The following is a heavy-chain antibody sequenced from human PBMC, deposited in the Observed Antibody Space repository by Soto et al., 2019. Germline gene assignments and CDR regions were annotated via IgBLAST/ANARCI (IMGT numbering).Heavy chain of an antibody. J-gene: IGHJ4*02. V-gene: IGHV4-61*01. CDR1: GGSVNSGNYY. CDR3: ARAVYSYGSFDY. CDR2: FYYSGST. D-gene: IGHD5-18*01. Sequence: SETLSLTCTVSGGSVNSGNYYWSWIRQPPGKGLEWIGYFYYSGSTNYNPSLKSRVTISLDTSNEQFSLKLNSLTASDTAVYYCARAVYSYGSFDYWGQGTLVTVSS.